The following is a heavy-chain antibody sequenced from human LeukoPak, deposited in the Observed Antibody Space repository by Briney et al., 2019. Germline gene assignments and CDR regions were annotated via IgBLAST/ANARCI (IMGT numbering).Heavy chain of an antibody. J-gene: IGHJ4*02. CDR3: TLDVSDFQYEELDY. Sequence: TGGSLRLSCAASGFTFSGSAMHWVRQASGKGLEWVGRIRSKANSYATAYAASVKGRFTISRDDSKNTAYLQMNSLKTEDTAVYYCTLDVSDFQYEELDYWGQGTLVTVSS. CDR1: GFTFSGSA. CDR2: IRSKANSYAT. D-gene: IGHD1-7*01. V-gene: IGHV3-73*01.